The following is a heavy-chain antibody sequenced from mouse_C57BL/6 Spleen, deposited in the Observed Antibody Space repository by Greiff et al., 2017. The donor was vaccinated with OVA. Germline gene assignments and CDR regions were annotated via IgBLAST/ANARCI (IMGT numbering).Heavy chain of an antibody. CDR2: IHPNSGST. Sequence: QVQLQQPGAELVKPGASVKLSCKASGYTFTSYWMHWVKQRPGQGLEWIGMIHPNSGSTNYNEKFKSKATLTVDKSSSTAYMQLSSLTSEDSAVYYCARRYYGSSFHWYFEVWGTGTTVTVSS. V-gene: IGHV1-64*01. CDR1: GYTFTSYW. D-gene: IGHD1-1*01. CDR3: ARRYYGSSFHWYFEV. J-gene: IGHJ1*03.